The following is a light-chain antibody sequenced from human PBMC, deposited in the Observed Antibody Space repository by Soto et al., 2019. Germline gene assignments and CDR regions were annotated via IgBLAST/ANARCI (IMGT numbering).Light chain of an antibody. CDR1: SSDVGGYNY. CDR2: EVR. J-gene: IGLJ3*02. V-gene: IGLV2-8*01. Sequence: QSVLTQPPSASGSPGQSVTISCTGTSSDVGGYNYVSWYQQHPGKAPKLIIYEVRERPSGVPDRFSGSKSGNTASLTVSGLQAEDEAEYHCAVWDDSLSAEVFGGGTKLTVL. CDR3: AVWDDSLSAEV.